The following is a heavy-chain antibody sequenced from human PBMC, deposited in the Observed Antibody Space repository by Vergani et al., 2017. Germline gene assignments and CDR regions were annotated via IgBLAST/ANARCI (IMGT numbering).Heavy chain of an antibody. Sequence: QMQLVQSGPEVKKPGTSVKVSCKASGFTFTSSAMQWVRQARGQRLEGIGWIVVGSGNTNYAQKFQERVTITRDMSTSTAYMELSSLRSEDTAVYYCAADRTTIFGLRYFDLWGRGTLVTVSS. V-gene: IGHV1-58*02. CDR1: GFTFTSSA. CDR3: AADRTTIFGLRYFDL. J-gene: IGHJ2*01. CDR2: IVVGSGNT. D-gene: IGHD5-24*01.